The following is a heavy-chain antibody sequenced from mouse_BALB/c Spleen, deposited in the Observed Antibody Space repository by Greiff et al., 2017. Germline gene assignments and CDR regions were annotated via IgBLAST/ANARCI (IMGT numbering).Heavy chain of an antibody. D-gene: IGHD1-2*01. CDR3: ARHLRLRNAMDY. CDR2: ISSGGGST. V-gene: IGHV5-12-1*01. CDR1: GFAFSSYD. Sequence: EVKLMESGGGLVKPGGSLKLSCAASGFAFSSYDMSWVRQTPEKRLEWVAYISSGGGSTYYPDTVKGRFTISRDNAKNTLYLQMSSLKSEDTAMYYCARHLRLRNAMDYWGQGTSVTVSS. J-gene: IGHJ4*01.